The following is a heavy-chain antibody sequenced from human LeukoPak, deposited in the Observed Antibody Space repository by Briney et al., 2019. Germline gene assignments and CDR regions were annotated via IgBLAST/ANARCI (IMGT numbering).Heavy chain of an antibody. CDR3: ARARSKWYHDY. Sequence: SETLSLTCTVSGGSISSYYWSWIRQPPGKGLEWIGYIYYSGNTNYNPSLKSRVTISVDTSKNQFSLKLSSVTAADTAVYYCARARSKWYHDYWGQGTLVTVSS. CDR1: GGSISSYY. V-gene: IGHV4-59*08. CDR2: IYYSGNT. D-gene: IGHD2-2*01. J-gene: IGHJ4*02.